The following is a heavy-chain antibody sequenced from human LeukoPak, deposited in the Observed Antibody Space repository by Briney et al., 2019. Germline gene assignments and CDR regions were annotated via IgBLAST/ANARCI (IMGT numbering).Heavy chain of an antibody. CDR1: GFTFSSYG. Sequence: GGSLRLSCAASGFTFSSYGMSWVRQAPGKGLEWVSAISGSGGSTYYADSVKGRFTISRDNSKNTLYLQMNSLRAKDTAVYYCAKGAYYYDSSGNYYVSGGPDPYYFDYWGQGTLATVSS. CDR3: AKGAYYYDSSGNYYVSGGPDPYYFDY. J-gene: IGHJ4*02. CDR2: ISGSGGST. D-gene: IGHD3-22*01. V-gene: IGHV3-23*01.